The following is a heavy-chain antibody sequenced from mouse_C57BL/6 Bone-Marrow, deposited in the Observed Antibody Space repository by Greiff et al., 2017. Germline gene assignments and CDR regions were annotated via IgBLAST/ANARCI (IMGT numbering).Heavy chain of an antibody. J-gene: IGHJ4*01. CDR2: IYPGSGST. D-gene: IGHD3-2*02. CDR1: GYTFTSYW. Sequence: QVQLQQPGAELVKPGASVKMSCKASGYTFTSYWIPWVKQRPGQGLEWIGDIYPGSGSTNYNEKFKSKATLTVDTSSSTAYMQLSSLTSEDSAVYYCARGMTAQDTYAMDDWGQGTSVTV. CDR3: ARGMTAQDTYAMDD. V-gene: IGHV1-55*01.